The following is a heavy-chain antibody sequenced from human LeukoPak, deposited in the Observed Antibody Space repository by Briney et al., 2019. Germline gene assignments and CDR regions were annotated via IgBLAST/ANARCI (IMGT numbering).Heavy chain of an antibody. D-gene: IGHD1-7*01. CDR3: AREWGETGTVDY. J-gene: IGHJ4*02. CDR2: ISYDGSHK. V-gene: IGHV3-30-3*01. CDR1: GFTLSSHT. Sequence: GGSLRLSCTASGFTLSSHTMHWVRQAPGKGLEWVAVISYDGSHKYYADSVKGRFTISRDNSKNTLYLQMNSLRAEDTAVYYCAREWGETGTVDYWGQGTLVTVSS.